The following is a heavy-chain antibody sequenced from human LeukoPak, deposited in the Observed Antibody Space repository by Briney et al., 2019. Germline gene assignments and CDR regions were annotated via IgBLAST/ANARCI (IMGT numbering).Heavy chain of an antibody. Sequence: GGSLRLSCEASGFTLSIYWMSWVRQAPGKGLEWVANINQDGSEKYYVDSVKGRFTIPRDNAKKSLYLQMNSLRVEDTAVYYCARGFDGYYGFDIWGQGTMVTVSS. J-gene: IGHJ3*02. V-gene: IGHV3-7*05. CDR3: ARGFDGYYGFDI. CDR2: INQDGSEK. CDR1: GFTLSIYW. D-gene: IGHD5-24*01.